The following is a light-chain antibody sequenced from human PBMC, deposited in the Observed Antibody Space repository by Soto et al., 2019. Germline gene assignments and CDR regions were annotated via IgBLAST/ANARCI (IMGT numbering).Light chain of an antibody. Sequence: DIHLAQSPSSLSSSVGNRVTITCRASLPISNYLAWYQQKPGKIPNLLICAASTLHAGVPSRFSGSGSGTDFTLTISSLQPEDVAAYYCQKYNSAPLTFGGGTKVDIK. CDR2: AAS. J-gene: IGKJ4*01. CDR3: QKYNSAPLT. CDR1: LPISNY. V-gene: IGKV1-27*01.